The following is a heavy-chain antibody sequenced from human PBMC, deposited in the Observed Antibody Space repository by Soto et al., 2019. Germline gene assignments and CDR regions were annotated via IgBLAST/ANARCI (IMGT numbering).Heavy chain of an antibody. V-gene: IGHV4-4*09. CDR3: ARRWGRTFDY. CDR1: GGFI. CDR2: IYNSGRY. Sequence: TSETLSLTCTVSGGFIWGWIRQSPDKGLEWIGYIYNSGRYNYNPSLESRLTISVDTSKNQFSLKLSSVTAADTAVYYCARRWGRTFDYWGQGTLVTVSS. J-gene: IGHJ4*02. D-gene: IGHD7-27*01.